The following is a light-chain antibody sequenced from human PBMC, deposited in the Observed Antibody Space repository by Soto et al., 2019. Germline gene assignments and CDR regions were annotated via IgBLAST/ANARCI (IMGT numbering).Light chain of an antibody. CDR3: QQYNTYPWT. Sequence: AIRMTQSPSSFSAAAGDRVTITCRASQGISSYLAWYQQKPGKAPKLLLYDASTLQSGVPSRFSGSGSGTDFTLTISRLHPDDFATYYCQQYNTYPWTFGQGTKVDI. J-gene: IGKJ1*01. CDR2: DAS. CDR1: QGISSY. V-gene: IGKV1-8*01.